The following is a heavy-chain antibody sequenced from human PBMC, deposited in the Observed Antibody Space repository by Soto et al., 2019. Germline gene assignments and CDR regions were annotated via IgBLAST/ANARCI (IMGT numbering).Heavy chain of an antibody. V-gene: IGHV4-31*03. J-gene: IGHJ4*02. CDR2: IYYSGTT. D-gene: IGHD4-17*01. CDR1: GGSISSVGFY. Sequence: PSETLSLTCTVSGGSISSVGFYWSWIRQHPGKGLEWIGYIYYSGTTYYNPSLKSRVTISVDTSKNQFSLKLSSVTAADTAVYYGARAGDYSDYSFDFWGQGTLVTVSS. CDR3: ARAGDYSDYSFDF.